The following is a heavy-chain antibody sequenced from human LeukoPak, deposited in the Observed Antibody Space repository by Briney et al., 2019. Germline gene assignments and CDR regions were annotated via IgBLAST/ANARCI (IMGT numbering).Heavy chain of an antibody. CDR3: ARSPYCSGGSCPRPYYYYGMDV. Sequence: ASVKVSFTASGYTFTVYYMHWVRQAPGQGLEWMGWINPNSGGTNYAQKFQGRVTMTRDTSISTAYMELSRLRSDDTAVYYCARSPYCSGGSCPRPYYYYGMDVWGQGTTVTVSS. CDR2: INPNSGGT. CDR1: GYTFTVYY. V-gene: IGHV1-2*02. D-gene: IGHD2-15*01. J-gene: IGHJ6*02.